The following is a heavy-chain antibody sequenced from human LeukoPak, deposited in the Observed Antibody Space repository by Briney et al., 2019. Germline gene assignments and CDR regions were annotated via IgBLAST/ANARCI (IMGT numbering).Heavy chain of an antibody. J-gene: IGHJ4*02. D-gene: IGHD1-26*01. CDR2: ITTSGTST. CDR1: GFTFSSYE. Sequence: GGSLRLSCATSGFTFSSYEMNWVRQAPGKGLEWISYITTSGTSTYYADSVKGRFTISRDNGKTALSLQMNSLRAEDTAVYYCVVHSATSYYWGQGTLVTVSS. V-gene: IGHV3-48*03. CDR3: VVHSATSYY.